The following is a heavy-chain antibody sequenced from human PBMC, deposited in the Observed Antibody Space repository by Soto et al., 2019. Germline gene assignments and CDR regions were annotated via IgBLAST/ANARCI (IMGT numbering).Heavy chain of an antibody. CDR2: ISYDGSNK. V-gene: IGHV3-30*18. Sequence: GGSLRLSCAASEFTFSSYGMHWVRQAPGKGLEWVAVISYDGSNKYYADSVKGRFTISRDNSKNTLYLQMNSLRAEDTAVYYCAKQGYCTNGVCRAYYYYYGMDVWGQGTTVTVSS. J-gene: IGHJ6*02. CDR1: EFTFSSYG. CDR3: AKQGYCTNGVCRAYYYYYGMDV. D-gene: IGHD2-8*01.